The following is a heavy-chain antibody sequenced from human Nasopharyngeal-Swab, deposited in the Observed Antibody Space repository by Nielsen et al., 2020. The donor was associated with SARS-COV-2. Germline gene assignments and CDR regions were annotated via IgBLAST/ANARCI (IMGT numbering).Heavy chain of an antibody. V-gene: IGHV3-23*01. CDR1: GFTFNYYA. CDR2: ISGSGGST. J-gene: IGHJ4*02. D-gene: IGHD6-13*01. CDR3: AKAPGAAAGTVFDS. Sequence: GGSLRLSCAASGFTFNYYAMTWVRQTPGKGLEWVSAISGSGGSTHYADSVKGRFTISRGNSKDTVYLQMNNLRADDTAIYYCAKAPGAAAGTVFDSWGQGTLVTVSS.